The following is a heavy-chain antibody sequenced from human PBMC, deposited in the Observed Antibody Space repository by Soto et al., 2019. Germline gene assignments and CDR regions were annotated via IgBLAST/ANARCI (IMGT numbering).Heavy chain of an antibody. J-gene: IGHJ3*02. D-gene: IGHD5-18*01. CDR1: GYTFTSYG. V-gene: IGHV1-18*01. Sequence: ASVKVSCKASGYTFTSYGIGWVRQAPGQGLEWMGWISAYNGNTNYAQKLQGRVTMTTDTSTSTAYMELRSLRSGDTAVYYCARVDTAMIGFGAFDIWGQGTMVTVSS. CDR3: ARVDTAMIGFGAFDI. CDR2: ISAYNGNT.